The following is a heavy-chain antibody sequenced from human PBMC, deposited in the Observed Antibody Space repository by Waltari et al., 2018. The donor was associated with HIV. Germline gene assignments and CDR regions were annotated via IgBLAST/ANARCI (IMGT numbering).Heavy chain of an antibody. Sequence: EVQLVESGGGLVQPGGSLRLSCAASAFTFSDHYMDWVRQAPGKGLEWVGRTRNKANSYTTEYAASVKGRFSISRDDSKNSLYLEMDSLKTEDTAVYYCAREEQWLRYFDYWGQGTLVTVSS. J-gene: IGHJ4*02. V-gene: IGHV3-72*01. CDR3: AREEQWLRYFDY. CDR1: AFTFSDHY. D-gene: IGHD6-19*01. CDR2: TRNKANSYTT.